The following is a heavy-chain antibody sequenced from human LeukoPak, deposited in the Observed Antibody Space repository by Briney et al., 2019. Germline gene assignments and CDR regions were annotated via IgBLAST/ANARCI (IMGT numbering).Heavy chain of an antibody. CDR3: ARGVGNYRYYFDS. D-gene: IGHD3-22*01. Sequence: GGSLRLSCAASGFTFSSYAMNWIRQAPGKGLEWVASVSSSGAYIYYADLMEGRFTISRDNAKNSLILQMNSLRAEDTAVYYCARGVGNYRYYFDSWGQGTLVTVSS. CDR2: VSSSGAYI. CDR1: GFTFSSYA. J-gene: IGHJ4*02. V-gene: IGHV3-21*01.